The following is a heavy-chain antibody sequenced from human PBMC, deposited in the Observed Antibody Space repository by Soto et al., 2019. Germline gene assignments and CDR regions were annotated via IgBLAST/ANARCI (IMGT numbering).Heavy chain of an antibody. CDR2: INHVGNT. CDR3: ASGIRGVGAAGAVAWFDP. Sequence: QAQLQQWGAGLLKPSETLSLTCAVSDGSFSGYYWSWIRQPPGKGLEWIGEINHVGNTNYNPSLKSRVTISVDPSKNQFSLNLSSVTAADTAVYYCASGIRGVGAAGAVAWFDPWVQGTLVTVSS. D-gene: IGHD6-13*01. V-gene: IGHV4-34*01. CDR1: DGSFSGYY. J-gene: IGHJ5*02.